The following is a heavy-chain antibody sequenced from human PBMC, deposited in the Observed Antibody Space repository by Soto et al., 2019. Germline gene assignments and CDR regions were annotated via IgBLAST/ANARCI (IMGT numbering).Heavy chain of an antibody. CDR3: ASEPIYYNDGSGYYPLRD. CDR1: GYTFTSYA. CDR2: INTGNGNT. D-gene: IGHD3-22*01. V-gene: IGHV1-3*04. J-gene: IGHJ4*02. Sequence: ASVKGSWKASGYTFTSYAMHWVRQAPGQRLEWMGWINTGNGNTHYSQKFQGRVTMTTDTSTSTAYMELRSLTSGDTAVYYCASEPIYYNDGSGYYPLRDSGQGPLVTVSS.